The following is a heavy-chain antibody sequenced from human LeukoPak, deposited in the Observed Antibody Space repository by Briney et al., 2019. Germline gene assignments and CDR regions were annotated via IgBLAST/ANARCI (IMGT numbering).Heavy chain of an antibody. CDR3: ARGGHGDYYYGMDV. V-gene: IGHV4-34*01. CDR1: GGSFSGYY. D-gene: IGHD4-17*01. CDR2: INHSGST. J-gene: IGHJ6*02. Sequence: SETLSLTCAVYGGSFSGYYWSWIRQPPGKGLEWIGEINHSGSTNYNPSLKSRVTISVDTSKNQFSLKLSSVTAAGTAVYYCARGGHGDYYYGMDVWGQGTTVTVSS.